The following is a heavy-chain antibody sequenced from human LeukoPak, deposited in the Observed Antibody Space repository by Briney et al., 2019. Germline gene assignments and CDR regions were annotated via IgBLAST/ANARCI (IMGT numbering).Heavy chain of an antibody. CDR3: ARYAVAGEFDY. D-gene: IGHD6-19*01. V-gene: IGHV3-9*03. CDR2: ISWNSGSI. CDR1: GFTFDDYA. Sequence: GGSLRLSCAASGFTFDDYAMHWVRQAPGKGLEWVSGISWNSGSIGYADSVKGRFTISRDNAKNSLYLQMNSLRAEHMALYFCARYAVAGEFDYWGQGTLVTVSS. J-gene: IGHJ4*02.